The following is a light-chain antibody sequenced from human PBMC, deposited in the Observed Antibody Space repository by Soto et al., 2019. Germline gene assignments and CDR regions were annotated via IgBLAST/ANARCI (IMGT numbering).Light chain of an antibody. CDR3: QQYFITPHT. V-gene: IGKV4-1*01. Sequence: DIVMTQSPDSLAVSLGERATINCKSSQSLLYSSNNENYLAWYQQKPGQPPQLLIYWASTRESGVPDRFSGSGSGTDFTLTISSLQAEDVAVYYCQQYFITPHTFGQGTKVDIK. CDR1: QSLLYSSNNENY. J-gene: IGKJ1*01. CDR2: WAS.